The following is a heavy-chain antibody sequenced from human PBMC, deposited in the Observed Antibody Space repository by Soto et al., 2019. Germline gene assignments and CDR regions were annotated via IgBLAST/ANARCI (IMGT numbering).Heavy chain of an antibody. CDR1: GYTFTSYD. Sequence: QVQLVQSGAEVKKPGASVKVSCKASGYTFTSYDINWVRQATGQGLEWMGWMSPNSGNTGYAQKFQGRVTMTRNTSISTAYMELSSLRSEDTAVYYCATAFLGNYYYYYMDVWGKGTTVTVSS. V-gene: IGHV1-8*01. D-gene: IGHD3-10*01. CDR2: MSPNSGNT. J-gene: IGHJ6*03. CDR3: ATAFLGNYYYYYMDV.